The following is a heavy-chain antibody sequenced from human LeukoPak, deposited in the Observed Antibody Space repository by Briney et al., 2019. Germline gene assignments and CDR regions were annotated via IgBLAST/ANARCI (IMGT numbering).Heavy chain of an antibody. V-gene: IGHV3-23*01. D-gene: IGHD3-3*01. CDR1: GFTFSSYA. CDR3: AKPAGSRFLEWLIDY. CDR2: ISGSGGST. Sequence: GGSLRLSCAASGFTFSSYAMSWVRQAPGKGLEWVSAISGSGGSTYYADSVKGRLTISRDNSKNTLYLQMNSLRAEDTAVYYCAKPAGSRFLEWLIDYWGQGTLVTVSS. J-gene: IGHJ4*02.